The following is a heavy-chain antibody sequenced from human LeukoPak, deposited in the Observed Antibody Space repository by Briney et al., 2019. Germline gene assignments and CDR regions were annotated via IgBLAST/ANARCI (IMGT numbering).Heavy chain of an antibody. Sequence: GGSLRLSCAASGFTFSSYAMSWVRQAPGKGLEWVSAFSGIGGSTYYADSVKGRFTISRDNAKNTVYPQMNILRGEDTAVYYCARGARLTMVRGVIRYYYMDVWGKGTTVTISS. CDR3: ARGARLTMVRGVIRYYYMDV. V-gene: IGHV3-23*01. D-gene: IGHD3-10*01. CDR1: GFTFSSYA. J-gene: IGHJ6*03. CDR2: FSGIGGST.